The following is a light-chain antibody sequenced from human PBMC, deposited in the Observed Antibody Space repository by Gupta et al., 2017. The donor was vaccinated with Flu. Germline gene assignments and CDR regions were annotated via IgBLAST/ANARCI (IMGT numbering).Light chain of an antibody. V-gene: IGLV3-19*01. CDR1: SLRSYY. CDR3: NSRDSSGNHVV. CDR2: GKN. J-gene: IGLJ2*01. Sequence: SSPLTQDPAVSVALGQSVRITCQGDSLRSYYASWYQQKPGQAPVVVIYGKNNRPSGIPDRFSGSSSGNTASLTITGAQAEDEADYYCNSRDSSGNHVVFGGGTKLTVL.